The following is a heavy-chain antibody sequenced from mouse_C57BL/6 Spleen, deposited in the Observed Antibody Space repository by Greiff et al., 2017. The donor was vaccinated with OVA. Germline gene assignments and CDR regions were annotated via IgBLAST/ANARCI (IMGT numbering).Heavy chain of an antibody. Sequence: DVQLVESEGGLVQPGSSMKLSCTASGFTFSDYYMAWVRQVPEKGLEWVANINYDGSSTYYLDSLKSRFIITRDNATNILYLQMSSLKSEDTATDYCARVYGTSPGFAYWGQGTLVTGSA. CDR3: ARVYGTSPGFAY. V-gene: IGHV5-16*01. J-gene: IGHJ3*01. CDR1: GFTFSDYY. D-gene: IGHD2-1*01. CDR2: INYDGSST.